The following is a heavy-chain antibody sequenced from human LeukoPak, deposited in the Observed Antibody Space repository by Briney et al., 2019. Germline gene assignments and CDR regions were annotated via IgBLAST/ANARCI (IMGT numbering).Heavy chain of an antibody. CDR1: GGSISSYY. J-gene: IGHJ4*02. D-gene: IGHD3-3*01. V-gene: IGHV4-59*08. CDR2: IYYSGST. CDR3: ARSAVLNYDFWSVVRPTSAVSDY. Sequence: PSETLSLTCTVSGGSISSYYWSWIRQPPGKGLEWIGYIYYSGSTNYNPSLKSRVTISVDTSKNQFSLKLSSVTAADTAVYYCARSAVLNYDFWSVVRPTSAVSDYWGQGTLVTVSS.